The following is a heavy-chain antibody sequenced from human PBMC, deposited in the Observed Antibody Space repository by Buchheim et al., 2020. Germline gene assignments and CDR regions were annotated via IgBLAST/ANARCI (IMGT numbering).Heavy chain of an antibody. D-gene: IGHD3-22*01. CDR2: IYHSGST. CDR1: GGSISSGSYS. J-gene: IGHJ4*02. V-gene: IGHV4-30-2*01. Sequence: QLQLQESGSGLVKPSQTLSLTCAVSGGSISSGSYSWSWIRQPPGKGLEWIGYIYHSGSTYYNPSLRSRVTISVDKSRNQFSLQLSSVTAADTAVYYCARVDDSGGYPIDYWGQGTL. CDR3: ARVDDSGGYPIDY.